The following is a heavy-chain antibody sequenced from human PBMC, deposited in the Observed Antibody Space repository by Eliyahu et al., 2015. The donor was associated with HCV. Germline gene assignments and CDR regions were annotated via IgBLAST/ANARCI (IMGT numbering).Heavy chain of an antibody. J-gene: IGHJ1*01. CDR3: TRGITYYYDTSGYYFQD. V-gene: IGHV3-7*01. D-gene: IGHD3-22*01. CDR2: IKKDGSEE. CDR1: GFXFSTYW. Sequence: VQLVESGGGLVHPGGSLRLSCATSGFXFSTYWXSWVRQAPGKGLEWLGNIKKDGSEEYYLDSVKGRFTISRDNAKNSLYLQLNSLRAEDTAVYYCTRGITYYYDTSGYYFQDWGQGTLVTASS.